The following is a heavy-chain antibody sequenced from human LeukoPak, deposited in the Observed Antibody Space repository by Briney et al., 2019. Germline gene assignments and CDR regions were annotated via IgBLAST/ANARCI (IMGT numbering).Heavy chain of an antibody. J-gene: IGHJ4*02. V-gene: IGHV3-43*01. CDR3: TIDTDYGSATNYFDS. CDR2: ISWEGHTT. Sequence: GSLRLSCAASGFTFDDYAMHWVRQAPGKGLEWVALISWEGHTTYYADSVRGRFTISRDNSKNSLYLQMNSLRTEDTAFYYCTIDTDYGSATNYFDSWGQGTLVSVSS. D-gene: IGHD3-10*01. CDR1: GFTFDDYA.